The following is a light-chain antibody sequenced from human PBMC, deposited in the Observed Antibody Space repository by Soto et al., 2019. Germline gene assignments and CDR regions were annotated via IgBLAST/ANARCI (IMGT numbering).Light chain of an antibody. V-gene: IGKV1-6*01. CDR1: QGVRDD. CDR2: SAS. CDR3: LQESNYPLT. Sequence: IQMTQSPSSLSASVGDRVTITCRASQGVRDDVGWYQQKPGKAPQLLIYSASTLQSGVPSRFSGCGSGTDFTLTISCLQPEDFATYYCLQESNYPLTFGGATKVEIK. J-gene: IGKJ4*01.